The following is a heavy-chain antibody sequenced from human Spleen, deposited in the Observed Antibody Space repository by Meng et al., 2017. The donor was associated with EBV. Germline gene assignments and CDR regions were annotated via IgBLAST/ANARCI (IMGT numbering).Heavy chain of an antibody. Sequence: QVLLPPLVVGVLQPSYSLTLSCSVCGWVFSNFYWSCIRQSPGKGLEWIGEINDRGRTGYNPSLKDRVTILVDTSKNHFSLILSSVTAADTAVYYCARVTWGGYFSPDWYFDLWGRGTLVTVSS. J-gene: IGHJ2*01. V-gene: IGHV4-34*02. CDR1: GWVFSNFY. D-gene: IGHD5-12*01. CDR3: ARVTWGGYFSPDWYFDL. CDR2: INDRGRT.